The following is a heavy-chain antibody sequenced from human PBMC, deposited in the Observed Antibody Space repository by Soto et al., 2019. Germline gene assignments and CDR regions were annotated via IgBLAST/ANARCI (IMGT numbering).Heavy chain of an antibody. CDR2: IIPILGIA. Sequence: QVQLVQSGAEVKKPGSSVKDSCKASGGTFSSYTISWVRQAPGQGLEWMGRIIPILGIANYAQKFQGRVTITAAKSTSTAYMELSSLRSEDTAVYYCARTVYCSGGSCYSPYYYYYMDVWGKGTTVTVSS. J-gene: IGHJ6*03. CDR1: GGTFSSYT. V-gene: IGHV1-69*02. D-gene: IGHD2-15*01. CDR3: ARTVYCSGGSCYSPYYYYYMDV.